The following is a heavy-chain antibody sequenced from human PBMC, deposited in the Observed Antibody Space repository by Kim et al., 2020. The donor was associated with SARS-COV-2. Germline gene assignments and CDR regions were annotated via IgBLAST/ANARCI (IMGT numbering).Heavy chain of an antibody. V-gene: IGHV3-21*01. J-gene: IGHJ4*02. D-gene: IGHD3-10*01. CDR1: GFTFSSYS. CDR2: ISSSSSYI. CDR3: AGDYGSGSYYIPLAY. Sequence: GGSLRLSCAASGFTFSSYSMNWVRQAPGKGLEWVSSISSSSSYIYYADSVKGRFTISRDNAKNSLYLQMNSLGAEDTAVYYCAGDYGSGSYYIPLAYWGQGTLVTVSS.